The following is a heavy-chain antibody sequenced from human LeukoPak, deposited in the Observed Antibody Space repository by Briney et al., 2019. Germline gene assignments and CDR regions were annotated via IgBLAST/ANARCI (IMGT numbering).Heavy chain of an antibody. J-gene: IGHJ4*02. D-gene: IGHD5-12*01. Sequence: ASMKVSCKASGYSFTGYYMHWVRQAPGQGLEWMGCINPNSGGTDYAQKFQGRVTMTRDTSISTAYMELSRLTSDDMAVCYCAGLSGYDPYYFDYWGQGTLVAASS. CDR3: AGLSGYDPYYFDY. V-gene: IGHV1-2*02. CDR1: GYSFTGYY. CDR2: INPNSGGT.